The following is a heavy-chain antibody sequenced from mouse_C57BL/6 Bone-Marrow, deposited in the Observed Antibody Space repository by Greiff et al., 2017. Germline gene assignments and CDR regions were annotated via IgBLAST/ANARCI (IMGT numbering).Heavy chain of an antibody. CDR3: SNDLLWLRRFAY. D-gene: IGHD2-2*01. J-gene: IGHJ3*01. CDR1: GFNIKDDY. V-gene: IGHV14-4*01. CDR2: IDPENGDT. Sequence: EVQLQQSGAELVRPGASVKLSCTASGFNIKDDYMHWVKPRPEQGLEWIGWIDPENGDTEYASKFQGKATITADTSSNTAYLQRSSLTSEDTAVYYCSNDLLWLRRFAYWGQGTLVTVSA.